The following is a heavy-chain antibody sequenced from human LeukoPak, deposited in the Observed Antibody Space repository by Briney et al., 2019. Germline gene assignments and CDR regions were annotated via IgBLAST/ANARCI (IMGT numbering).Heavy chain of an antibody. V-gene: IGHV3-49*04. CDR1: GFIFRNYG. D-gene: IGHD3-22*01. J-gene: IGHJ4*02. CDR2: IRSKAYGGTT. Sequence: QSGGSLRLSCAASGFIFRNYGMNWVRQAPGKGLEWVGFIRSKAYGGTTEYAASVKGRFTISRDDSKSIAYLQMNSLKTEDTAVYYCTRAPYYYDSSGYYFNFDYWGQGTLVTVSS. CDR3: TRAPYYYDSSGYYFNFDY.